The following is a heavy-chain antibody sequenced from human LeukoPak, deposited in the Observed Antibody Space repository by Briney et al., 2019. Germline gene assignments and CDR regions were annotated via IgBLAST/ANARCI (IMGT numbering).Heavy chain of an antibody. J-gene: IGHJ4*02. V-gene: IGHV3-23*01. CDR2: ISGSGGST. CDR1: GFTFSSYA. Sequence: PGGSLRLSCAASGFTFSSYAMSWVCQAPGKGLEWVSAISGSGGSTYYADSVKGRFTISRDNSKSTLYLQMNSLRAEDTAVYYCAKEWFGELLSPFDYWGQGTLVTVSS. CDR3: AKEWFGELLSPFDY. D-gene: IGHD3-10*01.